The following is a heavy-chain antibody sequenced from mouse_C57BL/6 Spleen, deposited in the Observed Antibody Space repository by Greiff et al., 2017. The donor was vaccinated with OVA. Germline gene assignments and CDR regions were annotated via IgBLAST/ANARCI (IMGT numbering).Heavy chain of an antibody. J-gene: IGHJ1*03. V-gene: IGHV5-6*02. CDR2: ISSGGSYT. Sequence: DVMLVESGGDLVKPGGSLKLSCAASGFTFSSYGMSWVRQTPDKRLEWVATISSGGSYTYYPDSVKGRFTISRDNAKNTLYLQMSSLKSEDTAMYYCARRTTAGYFDVWGTGTTVTVSS. CDR1: GFTFSSYG. CDR3: ARRTTAGYFDV. D-gene: IGHD1-2*01.